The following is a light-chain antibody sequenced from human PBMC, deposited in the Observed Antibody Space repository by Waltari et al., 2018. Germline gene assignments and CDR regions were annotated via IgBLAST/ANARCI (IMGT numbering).Light chain of an antibody. CDR2: DVN. V-gene: IGLV2-11*01. CDR1: TIDFGHYDL. CDR3: CSYAGSYTVYV. Sequence: QSALTQPASVSGSPGQSITISCTGATIDFGHYDLVSWYQQYPGKAPKLIIYDVNKWPSGVPGRFSGSKSGNTASLTISGLQAEDEADYYCCSYAGSYTVYVFGTGTTVTVL. J-gene: IGLJ1*01.